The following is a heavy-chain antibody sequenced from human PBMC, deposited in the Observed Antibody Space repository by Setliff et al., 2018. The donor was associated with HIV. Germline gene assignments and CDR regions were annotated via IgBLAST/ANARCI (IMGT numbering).Heavy chain of an antibody. Sequence: SETLSLTCAVSGHSISSGYFCGWIRQTPGKGLEWIGNIYQSGNAYYNPSLKSRVTISVDTSRNRFSLKLSAVTAADTAVYYCVTGYNSVWYSVFWGQGILVTVSS. CDR3: VTGYNSVWYSVF. J-gene: IGHJ4*02. V-gene: IGHV4-38-2*01. D-gene: IGHD6-13*01. CDR1: GHSISSGYF. CDR2: IYQSGNA.